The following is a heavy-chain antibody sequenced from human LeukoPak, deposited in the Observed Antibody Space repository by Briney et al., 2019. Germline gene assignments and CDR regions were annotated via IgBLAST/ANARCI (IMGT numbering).Heavy chain of an antibody. CDR2: IYKNGGTT. CDR1: GFTFSSFE. Sequence: GGSLRLSCAASGFTFSSFEVNWVRQAPGKGREWVSYIYKNGGTTYYADSVKGRFAISRDNAKNSLYLQMNSLRAEDTAVYYCTRGAYGDYGRGYWGQGTLVTVSS. CDR3: TRGAYGDYGRGY. D-gene: IGHD4-17*01. V-gene: IGHV3-48*03. J-gene: IGHJ4*02.